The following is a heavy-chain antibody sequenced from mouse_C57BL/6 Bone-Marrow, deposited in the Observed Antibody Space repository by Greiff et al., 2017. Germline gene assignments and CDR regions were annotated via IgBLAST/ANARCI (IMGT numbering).Heavy chain of an antibody. CDR2: SRNNANDYST. Sequence: VKLVESGGGLVPSGRSLRLSCATSGFTFSDFYMEWVRQAPGTGLEWIAASRNNANDYSTEYSAYVKGRFIVSKDTSQCLLFRQMYALSAEDTAIYYCARDYTMLTTNAMDYWGQGTSVTVSS. CDR3: ARDYTMLTTNAMDY. CDR1: GFTFSDFY. D-gene: IGHD2-2*01. J-gene: IGHJ4*01. V-gene: IGHV7-1*01.